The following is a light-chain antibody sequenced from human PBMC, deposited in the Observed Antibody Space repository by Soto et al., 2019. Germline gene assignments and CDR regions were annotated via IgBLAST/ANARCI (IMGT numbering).Light chain of an antibody. V-gene: IGKV1-16*02. Sequence: DIQMTPSQSSLSASVGDRVTISCRASQGITNYLAWFQQKPGKAPKSLIYAASRLQSGVPSKFSGSGSGTDCTLTISSLHHEDFATHYGQQYNSYPNTFGQGTRLEIK. J-gene: IGKJ5*01. CDR3: QQYNSYPNT. CDR2: AAS. CDR1: QGITNY.